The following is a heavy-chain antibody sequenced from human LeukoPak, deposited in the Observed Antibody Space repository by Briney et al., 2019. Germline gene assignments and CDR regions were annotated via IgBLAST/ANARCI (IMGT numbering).Heavy chain of an antibody. V-gene: IGHV1-46*01. CDR1: GYTFTSCY. D-gene: IGHD2-2*03. CDR3: ARVYGYCSSTSCPYHFDY. Sequence: ASVKVSCKASGYTFTSCYMHWVRQAPGQGLEWMGIINPSGGSTSYAQKFQGRVTMTRDTSTSTVYMELSSLRSEDTAVYYCARVYGYCSSTSCPYHFDYWGQGTLVTVSS. J-gene: IGHJ4*02. CDR2: INPSGGST.